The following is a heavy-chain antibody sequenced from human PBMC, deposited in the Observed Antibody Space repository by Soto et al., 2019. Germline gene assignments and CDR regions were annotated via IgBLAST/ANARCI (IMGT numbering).Heavy chain of an antibody. D-gene: IGHD2-2*01. Sequence: ASVTVSCKASGYTFTSYAMHWVRQAPGQRLEWMGWINAGNGNTKYSQKFQGRVTITRDTSASTAYMELSSLRSEDTAVYYCARDSRVVGAPRPNWFDPWGQGTLVTVSS. V-gene: IGHV1-3*01. CDR3: ARDSRVVGAPRPNWFDP. J-gene: IGHJ5*02. CDR1: GYTFTSYA. CDR2: INAGNGNT.